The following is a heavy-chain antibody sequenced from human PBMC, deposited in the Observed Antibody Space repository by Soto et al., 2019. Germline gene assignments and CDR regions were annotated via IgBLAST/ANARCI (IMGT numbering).Heavy chain of an antibody. CDR1: CDSISISDDY. CDR3: ARHLVVATTTYNWFDV. V-gene: IGHV4-39*01. D-gene: IGHD2-15*01. J-gene: IGHJ5*02. CDR2: LFYRATA. Sequence: LSLTFTVSCDSISISDDYLGWIRHLPGKVLEWMGSLFYRATAYYNPSPRSRVTMFIDSSKNHFSLKLTSVTAADTAVYYCARHLVVATTTYNWFDVWGQGALVTVSS.